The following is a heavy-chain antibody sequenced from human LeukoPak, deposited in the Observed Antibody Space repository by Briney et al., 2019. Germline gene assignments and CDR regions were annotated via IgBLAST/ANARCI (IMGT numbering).Heavy chain of an antibody. Sequence: PSQTLSLTCTVSGGSISSGDYYWSWIRQPPGKGLEWIGYIYYSGSTYYNPSLKSRVTISVDTSKNQFSLKLSSVTAADAAVYYCASPSSTSSGAFDIWGQGTMVTVSS. CDR2: IYYSGST. V-gene: IGHV4-30-4*08. J-gene: IGHJ3*02. CDR1: GGSISSGDYY. D-gene: IGHD2-2*01. CDR3: ASPSSTSSGAFDI.